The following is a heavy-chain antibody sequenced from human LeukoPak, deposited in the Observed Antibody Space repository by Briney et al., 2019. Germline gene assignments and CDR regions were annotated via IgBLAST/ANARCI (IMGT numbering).Heavy chain of an antibody. Sequence: ASVKVSCKASGYTFTSYYMHWVRQAPGQGLEWMGIINPSGCSTSYAQKFQGRVTMTRDTSTSTVYMELSSLRSEDTAVYYCAREGRGGTIFGVVLNWFDPWGQGTLVTVSS. CDR3: AREGRGGTIFGVVLNWFDP. CDR2: INPSGCST. D-gene: IGHD3-3*01. J-gene: IGHJ5*02. CDR1: GYTFTSYY. V-gene: IGHV1-46*03.